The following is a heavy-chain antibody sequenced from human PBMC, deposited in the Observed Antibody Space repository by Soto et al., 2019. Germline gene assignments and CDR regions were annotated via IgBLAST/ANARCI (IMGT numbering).Heavy chain of an antibody. CDR2: FDPEDGET. CDR1: GYTLTELS. J-gene: IGHJ5*02. D-gene: IGHD3-3*01. V-gene: IGHV1-24*01. Sequence: ASVKVSCKVSGYTLTELSMHWVRQAPGKGLEWMGGFDPEDGETIYAQKFQGRVTMTEDTSTDTAYMELSSLRSEDTAVYYCATSSITIFGVGNWFDPWGQGTLVTVSS. CDR3: ATSSITIFGVGNWFDP.